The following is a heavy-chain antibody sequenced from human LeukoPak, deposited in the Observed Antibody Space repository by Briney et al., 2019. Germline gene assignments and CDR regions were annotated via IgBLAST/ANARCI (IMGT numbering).Heavy chain of an antibody. CDR1: GYTFTSYG. CDR2: ISAYNGNT. CDR3: ARDVLYYDGSGPGAY. D-gene: IGHD3-22*01. J-gene: IGHJ4*02. V-gene: IGHV1-18*01. Sequence: GASVKVSCKASGYTFTSYGISWVRQAPGQGLEWMGWISAYNGNTNYAQKLQGRVTMTTDTSTSTAYMELRSLRSDDTAVYYCARDVLYYDGSGPGAYWGQGTLVTVSS.